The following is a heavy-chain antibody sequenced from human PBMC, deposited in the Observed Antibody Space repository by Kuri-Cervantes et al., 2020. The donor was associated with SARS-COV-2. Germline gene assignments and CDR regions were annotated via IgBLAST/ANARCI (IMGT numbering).Heavy chain of an antibody. D-gene: IGHD6-19*01. CDR3: ARGPLYSSGWYGY. Sequence: SETLSLTCTVSGGSISSYYWSWIRQPPGKGLEWIGEINHSGSTNYNPSLKSRVTISVDTSKNQFSLKLSSVTAADTAVYYCARGPLYSSGWYGYWGQGTLVTVSS. J-gene: IGHJ4*02. V-gene: IGHV4-34*01. CDR2: INHSGST. CDR1: GGSISSYY.